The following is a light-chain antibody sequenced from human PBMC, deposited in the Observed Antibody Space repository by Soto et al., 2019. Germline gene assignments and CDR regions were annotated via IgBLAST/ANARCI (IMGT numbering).Light chain of an antibody. CDR1: SSDVGVYNY. V-gene: IGLV2-14*01. CDR2: EVS. CDR3: SSYTGKGTLV. Sequence: QAVVTQAASVSGSPGQSITISCTGSSSDVGVYNYVSWYQQHPGKAPKFLIYEVSNRPSGVSDRFSGSKSDNTASLTISGLQAEDEAVYYCSSYTGKGTLVFGPGTKLTVL. J-gene: IGLJ1*01.